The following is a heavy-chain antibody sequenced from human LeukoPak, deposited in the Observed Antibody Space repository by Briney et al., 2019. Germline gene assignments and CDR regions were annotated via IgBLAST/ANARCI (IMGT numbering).Heavy chain of an antibody. J-gene: IGHJ4*02. CDR2: IKRDGSEK. V-gene: IGHV3-7*01. Sequence: GGSLRLSCVASGFSFSSNWMDWVRQAPGKGREWVANIKRDGSEKNYVDSVKGRFTISRDNAKNSLYLELNSLRAEDTAVYYCAKEGNWNLDYWGQGALVTVS. CDR1: GFSFSSNW. D-gene: IGHD1-1*01. CDR3: AKEGNWNLDY.